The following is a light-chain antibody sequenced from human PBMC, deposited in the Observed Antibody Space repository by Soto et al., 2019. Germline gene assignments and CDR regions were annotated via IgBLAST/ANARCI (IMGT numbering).Light chain of an antibody. CDR2: NNN. J-gene: IGLJ2*01. V-gene: IGLV1-44*01. CDR1: SSNIGTNT. Sequence: QSVLTQPPSASGTPGQRVTISCSGSSSNIGTNTVNWYQELPGTAPKLLIYNNNQRPSGVPDRFSGSKSGTSASLAISGLQSEDEADYYCAAWDDSLNGVLFCGGTKLTVL. CDR3: AAWDDSLNGVL.